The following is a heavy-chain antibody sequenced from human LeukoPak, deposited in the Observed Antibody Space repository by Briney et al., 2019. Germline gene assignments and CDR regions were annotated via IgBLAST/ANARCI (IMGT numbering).Heavy chain of an antibody. CDR1: GFTFDSYW. CDR3: ARVGGDHFYYDSSGYYPSPFDY. V-gene: IGHV4-34*01. J-gene: IGHJ4*02. D-gene: IGHD3-22*01. CDR2: INHSGST. Sequence: GSLRLSCAASGFTFDSYWMSWIRQPPGKGLEWIGEINHSGSTNYNPSLKSRVTISVDTSKNQFSLKLSSVTAADTAVYYCARVGGDHFYYDSSGYYPSPFDYWGQGTLVTVSS.